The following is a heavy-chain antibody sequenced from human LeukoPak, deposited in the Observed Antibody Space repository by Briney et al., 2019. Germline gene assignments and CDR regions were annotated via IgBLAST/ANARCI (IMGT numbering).Heavy chain of an antibody. V-gene: IGHV4-4*07. CDR2: IYTSGST. CDR1: GGSISSYY. D-gene: IGHD1-26*01. J-gene: IGHJ4*02. Sequence: SETPSLTCTVSGGSISSYYWSWIRQSAGKGLEWIGRIYTSGSTDYNPSLKSRVTMSVDTSKNQFSLKLSSVTAADTAMYYCARNGGSGTYYDGSFDYWGQGTLVTVSS. CDR3: ARNGGSGTYYDGSFDY.